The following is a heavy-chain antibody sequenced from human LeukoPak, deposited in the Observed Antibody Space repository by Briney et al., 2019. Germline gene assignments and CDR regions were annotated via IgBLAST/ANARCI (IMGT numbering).Heavy chain of an antibody. V-gene: IGHV4-28*01. CDR1: GYSISSTNW. D-gene: IGHD4-23*01. CDR3: AKSVDGGNSPFDY. CDR2: IYYSGTT. Sequence: PPDTLSLTCAVSGYSISSTNWWGWIRQPPGKGLEWIGYIYYSGTTHYNPSLKSRVTMSVDASKNQFSLKLTSVTAVDTAIYYCAKSVDGGNSPFDYWGQGTLVTVSS. J-gene: IGHJ4*02.